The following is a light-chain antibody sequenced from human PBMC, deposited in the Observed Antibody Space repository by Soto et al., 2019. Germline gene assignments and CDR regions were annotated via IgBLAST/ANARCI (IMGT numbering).Light chain of an antibody. CDR3: QQRSNWLT. J-gene: IGKJ3*01. V-gene: IGKV3D-20*02. Sequence: EIVLTQSPGTLSLTPGERATLSCRASQSVSNNYLAWYQQKPGQAPRLLIYGASNRATGIPDRFSGSGSGTDLTLTISRLEPEDFAVYYCQQRSNWLTFGPGTKVDI. CDR1: QSVSNNY. CDR2: GAS.